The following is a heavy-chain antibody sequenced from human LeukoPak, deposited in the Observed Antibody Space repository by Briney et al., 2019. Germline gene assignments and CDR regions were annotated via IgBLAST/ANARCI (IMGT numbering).Heavy chain of an antibody. J-gene: IGHJ4*02. V-gene: IGHV4-39*07. D-gene: IGHD1-7*01. CDR3: ARDVKIGATWNYILGNFDY. CDR2: ISYSGST. CDR1: GGSISSSSYY. Sequence: SETLSLTCTVSGGSISSSSYYWGWIRQTPGKGLEWIGTISYSGSTDYNPSLKSRVTISVDTSKDQFSLNLSSVTAADTAVYYCARDVKIGATWNYILGNFDYWGQGTLVSVSS.